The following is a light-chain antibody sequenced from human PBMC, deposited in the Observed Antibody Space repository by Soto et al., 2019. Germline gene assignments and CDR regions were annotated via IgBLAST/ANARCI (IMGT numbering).Light chain of an antibody. J-gene: IGKJ2*01. CDR3: QQYGSSP. V-gene: IGKV3-20*01. Sequence: EIVLTQSPGTLSLSPGERATLSCRASQSVSSSYLAWYQQKPGQAPRLLIYGAFSRATGTPDRFSGSGSGTDFTLTISRLEPEDFAVYYCQQYGSSPFGQGTKLEIK. CDR2: GAF. CDR1: QSVSSSY.